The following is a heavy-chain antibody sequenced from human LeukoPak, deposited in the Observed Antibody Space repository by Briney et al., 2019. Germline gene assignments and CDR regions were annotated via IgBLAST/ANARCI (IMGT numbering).Heavy chain of an antibody. Sequence: ASVKVSCKASGYTFTSYYMHWVRQAPGQGLEWMGIINPSGGSTSYAQKFQGRVTMTRDMSTSTDYMDLSGLRSEDTAVYYCARDNSVEDTAWWFDPWGQGTLVTVSS. V-gene: IGHV1-46*01. CDR2: INPSGGST. J-gene: IGHJ5*02. D-gene: IGHD4-23*01. CDR3: ARDNSVEDTAWWFDP. CDR1: GYTFTSYY.